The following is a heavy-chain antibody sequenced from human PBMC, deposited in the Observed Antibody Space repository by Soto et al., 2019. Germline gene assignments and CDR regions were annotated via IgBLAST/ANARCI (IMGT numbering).Heavy chain of an antibody. Sequence: QVHLVQSEAEVKKPGASVRVSCKASGYTFTDYYIHWVRQAPGQGLAWMGWTNPNSDGAHYAQTFQGRVTMTRDKSTRTLYMEVNRLRSDDTAVYFCARGGGSGWHGDWFDPWGQGTLVTVSS. V-gene: IGHV1-2*02. CDR2: TNPNSDGA. CDR3: ARGGGSGWHGDWFDP. CDR1: GYTFTDYY. J-gene: IGHJ5*02. D-gene: IGHD6-19*01.